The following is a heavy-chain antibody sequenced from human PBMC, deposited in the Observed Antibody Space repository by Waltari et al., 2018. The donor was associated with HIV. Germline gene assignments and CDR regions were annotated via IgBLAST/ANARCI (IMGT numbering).Heavy chain of an antibody. J-gene: IGHJ4*02. CDR3: ARVVRGSPFDH. CDR2: INPNTGGT. Sequence: QVHLVQSESQVQQPGASVRVSCQPSGYNFNGFYIHWIRQVPGQGLQWMGWINPNTGGTNSAQKFQGRVTMTRDKSIATLYLDVTNLKSDDTATYYCARVVRGSPFDHWGQGTLVTVSS. V-gene: IGHV1-2*02. D-gene: IGHD6-13*01. CDR1: GYNFNGFY.